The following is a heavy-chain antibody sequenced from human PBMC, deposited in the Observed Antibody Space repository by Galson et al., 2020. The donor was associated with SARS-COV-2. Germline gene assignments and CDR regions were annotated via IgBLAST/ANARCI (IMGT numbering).Heavy chain of an antibody. CDR2: IYYSGST. J-gene: IGHJ6*02. CDR3: ATELLSMMPSYYGMDV. Sequence: ASETLSLTCTVSGGSISSSSYYWGWIRQPPGKGLEWIGSIYYSGSTYYNPSLKSRVTISVDTSKNQFSLKLSSVTAADTAVYYCATELLSMMPSYYGMDVWGQGTTVTVSS. CDR1: GGSISSSSYY. V-gene: IGHV4-39*07. D-gene: IGHD2-15*01.